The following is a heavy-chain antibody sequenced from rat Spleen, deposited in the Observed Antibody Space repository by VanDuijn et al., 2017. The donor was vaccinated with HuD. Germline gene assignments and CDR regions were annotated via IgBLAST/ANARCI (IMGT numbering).Heavy chain of an antibody. Sequence: QVQLKESGPGLVQPSQTLSLTCTVSGLSLTSHHVSWVRRPPGKGLEWMGVVWTGGNTAYNSLLKSRLSISRDTSKSQVFLKMYRLQTEDTATYYCARFGGEFDYWGQGVMVTVSS. J-gene: IGHJ2*01. CDR3: ARFGGEFDY. D-gene: IGHD4-6*01. V-gene: IGHV2-43*01. CDR2: VWTGGNT. CDR1: GLSLTSHH.